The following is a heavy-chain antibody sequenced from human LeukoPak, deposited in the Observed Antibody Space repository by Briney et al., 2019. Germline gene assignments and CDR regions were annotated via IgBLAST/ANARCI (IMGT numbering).Heavy chain of an antibody. CDR2: INHSGST. D-gene: IGHD3-22*01. Sequence: SETLSLTCAVYGGSFSGYYWSWIRQPPGKGLEWIGEINHSGSTNYNPSLKSRVTISVDTSKNQFSLKLSSVTAADTAVYYCARGTDYYDSTGAFDIWGQGTMVTVSS. CDR3: ARGTDYYDSTGAFDI. CDR1: GGSFSGYY. V-gene: IGHV4-34*01. J-gene: IGHJ3*02.